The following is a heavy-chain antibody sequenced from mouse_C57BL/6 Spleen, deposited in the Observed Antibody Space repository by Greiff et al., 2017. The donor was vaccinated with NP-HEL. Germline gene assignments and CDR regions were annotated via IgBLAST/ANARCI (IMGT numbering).Heavy chain of an antibody. CDR1: GYTFTGYW. CDR2: ILPGSGST. CDR3: ASCYYGCFAY. J-gene: IGHJ3*01. V-gene: IGHV1-9*01. Sequence: VQLQQSGAELMKPGASVKLSCKATGYTFTGYWIEWVKQRPGHGLEWIGEILPGSGSTNYNEQFKGKATFTADTSSNTDYMQLSSLTTEDSAIYYCASCYYGCFAYWGQGTLVTVSA. D-gene: IGHD1-1*01.